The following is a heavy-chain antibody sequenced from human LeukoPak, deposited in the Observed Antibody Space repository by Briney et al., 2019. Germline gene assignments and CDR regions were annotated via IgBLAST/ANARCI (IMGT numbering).Heavy chain of an antibody. D-gene: IGHD1-26*01. CDR1: GFTFDDLG. V-gene: IGHV3-20*04. Sequence: GGSLRLSCAASGFTFDDLGMSWVPKAPGRGWEGGSGINWNGGSTGYADSVKGRFTISRDNSKNTLYLQMNSLRAEDTAVHYCAKDRVGATGFDYWGQGTLVTVSS. J-gene: IGHJ4*02. CDR2: INWNGGST. CDR3: AKDRVGATGFDY.